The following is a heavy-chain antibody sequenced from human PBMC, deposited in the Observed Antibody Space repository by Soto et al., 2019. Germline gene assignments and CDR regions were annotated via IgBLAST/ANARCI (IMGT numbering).Heavy chain of an antibody. Sequence: VQLLESGGGLVQPGGSLRLSCAASGFTFGSYAMSWVRQAPGKGLEWVSLVTYSGANTYYAGSVTGRFTISRDNSSNTLYLQMSSLRVEDTAVYYCATPSLSSGGYSSFDSWGRGTLVTVSS. CDR2: VTYSGANT. D-gene: IGHD1-26*01. V-gene: IGHV3-23*01. CDR3: ATPSLSSGGYSSFDS. CDR1: GFTFGSYA. J-gene: IGHJ4*02.